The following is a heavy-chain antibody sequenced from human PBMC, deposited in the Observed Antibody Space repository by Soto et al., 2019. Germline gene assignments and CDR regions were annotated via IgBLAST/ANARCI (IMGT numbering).Heavy chain of an antibody. CDR3: ARQSDYGDNYYYYGMDV. D-gene: IGHD4-17*01. CDR2: IYPGDSST. CDR1: GYTFTSYW. V-gene: IGHV5-51*01. J-gene: IGHJ6*02. Sequence: PGESLKISCKGSGYTFTSYWIGWVRQMPGKSLEWMGIIYPGDSSTRYSPSFQGQVTFSADKSINTAYLQWSSLKASDTAMYYCARQSDYGDNYYYYGMDVWGQGTTVTVS.